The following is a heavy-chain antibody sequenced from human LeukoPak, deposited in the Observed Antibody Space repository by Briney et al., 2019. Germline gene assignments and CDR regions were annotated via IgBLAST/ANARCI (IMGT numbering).Heavy chain of an antibody. D-gene: IGHD6-13*01. CDR1: GFTFSSNA. V-gene: IGHV3-30*04. J-gene: IGHJ4*02. CDR3: ARDEASGYSSSWGDY. Sequence: GGSLRLSCAASGFTFSSNAMHWVRQAPGKGLEWVAVISYDGSNKYYADSVKGRFTISRDNSKNTLYLQMNSLRAEDTAVYYCARDEASGYSSSWGDYWGQGTLVTVSS. CDR2: ISYDGSNK.